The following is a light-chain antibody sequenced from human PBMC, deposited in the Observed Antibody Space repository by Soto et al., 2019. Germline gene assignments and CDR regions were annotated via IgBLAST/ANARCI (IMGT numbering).Light chain of an antibody. V-gene: IGKV1-39*01. J-gene: IGKJ4*01. CDR1: QTISMY. CDR2: AAS. Sequence: EIQMTQAPSSLSASVGDRVTITCRASQTISMYLNWYQQKPGKAPILLISAASSLQTGVPSRFNGSGSGTDFNLTISRLQPEDFATYYCQQSYSIPPLTFGGGTRVEIK. CDR3: QQSYSIPPLT.